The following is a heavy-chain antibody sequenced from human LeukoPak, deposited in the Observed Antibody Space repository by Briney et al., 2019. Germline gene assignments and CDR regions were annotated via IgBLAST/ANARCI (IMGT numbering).Heavy chain of an antibody. CDR3: ARDVLTEGTLAFDI. V-gene: IGHV4-39*02. Sequence: SETLSLTCTVSGGSISSSSYYWGWIRQPPGKGLEWIGSIYYSGSTYYNPSLKSRVTISVDTSKNQFSLKLSSVTAADTAVYYCARDVLTEGTLAFDIWGQGTMVTASS. D-gene: IGHD3-10*01. CDR1: GGSISSSSYY. J-gene: IGHJ3*02. CDR2: IYYSGST.